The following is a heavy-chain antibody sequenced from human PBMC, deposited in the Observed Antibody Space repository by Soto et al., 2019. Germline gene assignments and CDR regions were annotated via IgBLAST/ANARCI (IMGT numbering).Heavy chain of an antibody. CDR1: GFTFRSYG. D-gene: IGHD4-17*01. V-gene: IGHV3-33*01. CDR2: IWYDGSNK. CDR3: ARDYGGPFDY. J-gene: IGHJ4*02. Sequence: GGSLRLSCAESGFTFRSYGIHWVRQAPGKGPEWVAVIWYDGSNKYYADSVKGRFTISRDNSKNTLYLQMNSLRAEDTAVYYCARDYGGPFDYWGQGTLVTFSS.